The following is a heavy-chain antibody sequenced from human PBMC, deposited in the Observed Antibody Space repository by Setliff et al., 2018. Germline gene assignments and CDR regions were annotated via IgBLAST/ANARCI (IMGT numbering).Heavy chain of an antibody. CDR1: GGSISSSSYY. Sequence: PSETLSLTCTVSGGSISSSSYYWGWIRQPPGKGLEWIGSIYYSGSTYNNPSLKSRVTISVDTSKNQFSLKLSSVTAADTAVYYCASDPYLHQGDWFDPWGQGTLVTVSS. D-gene: IGHD3-3*02. J-gene: IGHJ5*02. V-gene: IGHV4-39*07. CDR2: IYYSGST. CDR3: ASDPYLHQGDWFDP.